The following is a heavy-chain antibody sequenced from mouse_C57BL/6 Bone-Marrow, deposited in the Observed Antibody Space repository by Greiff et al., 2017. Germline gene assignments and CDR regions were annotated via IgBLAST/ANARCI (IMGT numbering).Heavy chain of an antibody. V-gene: IGHV1-47*01. D-gene: IGHD4-1*01. Sequence: QVQLQQSGAELVKPGASVKMSCKASGYTFTTYPIEWMKQNHGKSLEWIGNFHPYNDDTKYNEKFKGKSTLTVDKSSSTAYMQLSSLTSEDSAVYYCARWDWDYFDYWGQGTTLTVSS. J-gene: IGHJ2*01. CDR2: FHPYNDDT. CDR1: GYTFTTYP. CDR3: ARWDWDYFDY.